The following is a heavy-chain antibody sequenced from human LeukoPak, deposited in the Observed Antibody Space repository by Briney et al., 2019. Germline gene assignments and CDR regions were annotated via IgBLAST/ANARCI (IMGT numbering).Heavy chain of an antibody. J-gene: IGHJ4*02. CDR3: AKVYCSSTSCFYDY. D-gene: IGHD2-2*01. CDR1: GFTFSTYS. V-gene: IGHV3-48*01. Sequence: GGSLRLSCAASGFTFSTYSMNWVRQAPGKGLEWVSYISSSSSTIYYADSVKGRFTISRDNAKNSLYLQMNSLRAEDTAVYYCAKVYCSSTSCFYDYWGQGTLVTVSS. CDR2: ISSSSSTI.